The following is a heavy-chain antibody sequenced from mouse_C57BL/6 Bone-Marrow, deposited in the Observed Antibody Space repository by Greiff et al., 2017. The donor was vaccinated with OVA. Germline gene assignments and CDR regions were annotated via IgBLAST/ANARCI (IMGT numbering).Heavy chain of an antibody. V-gene: IGHV14-4*01. CDR2: IDPENGDT. D-gene: IGHD1-1*02. CDR1: GFNIKDDY. CDR3: TRTPDYGRYAMDY. J-gene: IGHJ4*01. Sequence: EVQLVESGAELVRPGASVKLSCTASGFNIKDDYMHWVKQRPEQGLEWIGWIDPENGDTEYASKFQGKATITADTSSNTAYLQLSSLTSEDTAVYYCTRTPDYGRYAMDYWGQGTSVTVSS.